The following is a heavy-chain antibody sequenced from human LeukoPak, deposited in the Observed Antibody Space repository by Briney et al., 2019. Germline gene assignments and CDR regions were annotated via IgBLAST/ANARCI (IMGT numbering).Heavy chain of an antibody. CDR2: IYTSGST. V-gene: IGHV4-4*07. Sequence: SETLSLTCTVSGGSISSYYWSWIRQPAGKGLEWIGRIYTSGSTNYNPSLKSRVTMSVDTSKNQFSLKLSSVTAADTAVYYCAREVAAAGIGWFAPWGQGTLVTVSS. CDR1: GGSISSYY. CDR3: AREVAAAGIGWFAP. D-gene: IGHD6-13*01. J-gene: IGHJ5*02.